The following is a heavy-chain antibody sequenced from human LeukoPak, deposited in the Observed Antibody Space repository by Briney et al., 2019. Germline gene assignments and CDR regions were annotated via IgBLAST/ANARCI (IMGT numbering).Heavy chain of an antibody. CDR1: GFTFSRYP. D-gene: IGHD3-3*01. Sequence: GGSLRLSCSASGFTFSRYPMHWVRQAPGKGLEYVSAISGNGGSTYYADSVKGRFTISRDNSKNTLYLQLSSLRTEDTAIYYCVKAQYDFWSGLDYWGQGTLVTVSS. CDR3: VKAQYDFWSGLDY. J-gene: IGHJ4*02. CDR2: ISGNGGST. V-gene: IGHV3-64D*09.